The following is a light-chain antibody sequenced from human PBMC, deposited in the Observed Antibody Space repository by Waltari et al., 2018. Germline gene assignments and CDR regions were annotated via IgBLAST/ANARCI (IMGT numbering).Light chain of an antibody. Sequence: SYELTQTPSVSVSPVQKASLTCSGDKLGHQYSFWYQVKPGQSPVLVIYQDTKRPSGIPERFSGSNSGNTATLTVSGTQAMDEADYFCQAWDSNTAWVFGGGTKLTVL. J-gene: IGLJ3*02. CDR2: QDT. CDR3: QAWDSNTAWV. CDR1: KLGHQY. V-gene: IGLV3-1*01.